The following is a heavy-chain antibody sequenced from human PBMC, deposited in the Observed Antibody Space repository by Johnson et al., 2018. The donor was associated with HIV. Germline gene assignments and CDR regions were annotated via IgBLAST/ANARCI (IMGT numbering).Heavy chain of an antibody. J-gene: IGHJ3*02. CDR2: ISYDGSNK. Sequence: QVQLVESGGGVVQPGRSLRLSCAASGFTFSSYGMHWVRQAPGKGLEWVAVISYDGSNKYYADSVKGRFTISRDNSKNTLYLQMNSLRAEDTAVYYCATVWRNEGRHSFDTGGQGTVVTVSS. CDR1: GFTFSSYG. CDR3: ATVWRNEGRHSFDT. V-gene: IGHV3-30*03. D-gene: IGHD1-1*01.